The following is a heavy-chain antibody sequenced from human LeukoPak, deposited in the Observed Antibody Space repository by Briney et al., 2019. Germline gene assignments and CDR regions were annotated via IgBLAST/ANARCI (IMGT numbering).Heavy chain of an antibody. CDR1: GYTFTSYG. Sequence: ASVKVSCKASGYTFTSYGISWVRQAPGQGLEWMGWISAYNGNTNYAQKLQGRVTMTTDTSTCTAYMKLRSLRSDDTAVYYCARIVHYSGYDFWAVGYTKYYFDYWGQGTLVTVSS. J-gene: IGHJ4*02. CDR2: ISAYNGNT. V-gene: IGHV1-18*01. D-gene: IGHD5-12*01. CDR3: ARIVHYSGYDFWAVGYTKYYFDY.